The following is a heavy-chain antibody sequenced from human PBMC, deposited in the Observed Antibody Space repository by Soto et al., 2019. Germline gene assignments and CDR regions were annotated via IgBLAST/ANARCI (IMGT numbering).Heavy chain of an antibody. CDR1: GYTFTSYY. D-gene: IGHD6-19*01. CDR2: INPSGGST. V-gene: IGHV1-46*01. Sequence: GASVKVSCKASGYTFTSYYMHWVRQAPGQGLEWMGIINPSGGSTSYAQKFQGRVTITRDTSTSTVYMELSSLRSEDTAVYYCARVGVAGTWDEWFDPWGQGTLVTVSS. J-gene: IGHJ5*02. CDR3: ARVGVAGTWDEWFDP.